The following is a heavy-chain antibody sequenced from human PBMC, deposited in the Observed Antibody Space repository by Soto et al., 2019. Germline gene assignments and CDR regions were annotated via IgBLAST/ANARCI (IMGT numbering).Heavy chain of an antibody. CDR3: ARAQGVGASDY. V-gene: IGHV4-59*07. CDR2: IFYSGST. D-gene: IGHD1-26*01. J-gene: IGHJ4*02. CDR1: GGPLSNYY. Sequence: DTLSHTCTVPGGPLSNYYWRWIRQPPGKGLEWIAYIFYSGSTNYNPSLKSRVTISVDTSKSQVSLKLRSVTAADTAVYYCARAQGVGASDYWGQGTLVTVSS.